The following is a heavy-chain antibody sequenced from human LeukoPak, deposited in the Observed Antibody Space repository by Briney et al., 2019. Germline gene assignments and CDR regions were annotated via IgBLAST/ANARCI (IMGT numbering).Heavy chain of an antibody. CDR3: AKARSGMVYYRDY. CDR1: GFHFSSSA. Sequence: GGSLRLSCAASGFHFSSSAMSLVRQAPGKGLEWVSAISGSGGSTYYADSVKGRFTIPRDNSKNTLYLQMNSLRAEDTAAYYCAKARSGMVYYRDYWGQGTLVTVSS. J-gene: IGHJ4*02. CDR2: ISGSGGST. D-gene: IGHD2-15*01. V-gene: IGHV3-23*01.